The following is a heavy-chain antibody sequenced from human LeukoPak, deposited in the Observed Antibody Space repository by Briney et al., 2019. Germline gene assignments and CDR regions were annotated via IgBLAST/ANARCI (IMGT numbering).Heavy chain of an antibody. D-gene: IGHD2-15*01. CDR2: ISGSGGST. V-gene: IGHV3-23*01. J-gene: IGHJ4*02. CDR1: GFTFSGYA. Sequence: GGSLRLSCAASGFTFSGYAMSWVRQAPGKGLEWVSAISGSGGSTYYADSVKGRFTISRDNSKNTLYLQMNSLRAEDTAVYYCAKTGSYCSGGSCYFDYWGQGTLVTVSS. CDR3: AKTGSYCSGGSCYFDY.